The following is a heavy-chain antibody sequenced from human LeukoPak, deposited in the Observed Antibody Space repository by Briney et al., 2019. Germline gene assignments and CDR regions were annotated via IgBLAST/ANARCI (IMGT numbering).Heavy chain of an antibody. CDR3: AGEKFDI. CDR2: ISKDGSMR. V-gene: IGHV3-30*04. J-gene: IGHJ3*02. Sequence: GGSLRLSCAASGFSFTKYAMDWVRQAPGKGLEWVAMISKDGSMRYYADSVKGRFTASRDNSNNAVSLQTNSLKSEATAVYYCAGEKFDIWGQGTMVTVSA. CDR1: GFSFTKYA.